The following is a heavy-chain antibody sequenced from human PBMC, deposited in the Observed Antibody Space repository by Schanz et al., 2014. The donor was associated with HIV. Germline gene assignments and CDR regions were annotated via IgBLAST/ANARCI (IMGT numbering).Heavy chain of an antibody. Sequence: QVQLVQSGAEVKKPGASVKVSCKASGYSFTSNFIHWVRQAPGQGLEWMGWISAYNGNTNYAQKPQGRVTMTTDTSTSTAYMDLRSLRSDDTAVYYCARGAAEMATMTPWRYWGQGTLVTVSS. V-gene: IGHV1-18*04. CDR2: ISAYNGNT. J-gene: IGHJ4*02. CDR1: GYSFTSNF. CDR3: ARGAAEMATMTPWRY. D-gene: IGHD5-12*01.